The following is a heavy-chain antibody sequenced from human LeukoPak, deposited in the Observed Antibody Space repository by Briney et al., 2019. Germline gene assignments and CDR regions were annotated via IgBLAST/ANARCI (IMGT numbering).Heavy chain of an antibody. Sequence: GGSLRLSCAATGFTFSNYAMSWVRQAPGKGLEWVSGISASGGTTNYADSVKGRFTISRDNSKNTLYLQMNSLRAEDTAIYYCMQHGYGSRGPFDAFDIWGQGTKVTVSS. CDR1: GFTFSNYA. CDR3: MQHGYGSRGPFDAFDI. J-gene: IGHJ3*02. V-gene: IGHV3-23*01. D-gene: IGHD5-12*01. CDR2: ISASGGTT.